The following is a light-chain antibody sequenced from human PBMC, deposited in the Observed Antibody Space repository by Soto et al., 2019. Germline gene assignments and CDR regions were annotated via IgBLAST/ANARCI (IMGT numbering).Light chain of an antibody. J-gene: IGKJ1*01. CDR3: QQRSNWPWT. CDR1: QSVSSY. Sequence: EIVLTQSPATLSLSPGERATLSCRASQSVSSYLAWYQQKPGQAPRLLIYDASNRATGIPARFSGSGSGTDFPLTISSLVPEDFAVYYCQQRSNWPWTFGQGTKLEIK. V-gene: IGKV3-11*01. CDR2: DAS.